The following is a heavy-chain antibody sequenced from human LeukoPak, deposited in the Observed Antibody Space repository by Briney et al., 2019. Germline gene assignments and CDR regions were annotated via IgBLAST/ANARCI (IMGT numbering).Heavy chain of an antibody. CDR1: GFTFSSYG. CDR3: AKDDAFDI. V-gene: IGHV3-30*18. Sequence: PGGSLRLSCAASGFTFSSYGMHWVRQAPGKGLEWVAVISYDGSNKYYADSVKSRFTISRDNSKNTLYLQMNSLRAEDTAVYYCAKDDAFDIWGQGTMVTVSS. J-gene: IGHJ3*02. CDR2: ISYDGSNK.